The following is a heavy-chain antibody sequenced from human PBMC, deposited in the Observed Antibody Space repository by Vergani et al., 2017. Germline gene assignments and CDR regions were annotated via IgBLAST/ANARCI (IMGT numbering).Heavy chain of an antibody. D-gene: IGHD1-26*01. CDR3: ASLGSGSYYSAFDY. CDR2: IHYSGST. J-gene: IGHJ4*02. CDR1: GGSISSYF. Sequence: QVQLQESGPGLVQPSETLSLTCTVSGGSISSYFWSWIRQPPGKGLEWIGYIHYSGSTNYNPSLKSRVTISLDTSKNQFSLKLSSVTAADTAVYYCASLGSGSYYSAFDYWGQGTLVTVSS. V-gene: IGHV4-59*01.